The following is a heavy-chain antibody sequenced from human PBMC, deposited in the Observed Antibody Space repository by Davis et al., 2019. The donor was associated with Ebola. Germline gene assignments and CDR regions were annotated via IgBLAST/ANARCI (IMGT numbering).Heavy chain of an antibody. J-gene: IGHJ4*02. CDR2: ISSSSSYI. CDR1: GFTFSSYS. D-gene: IGHD3-10*01. CDR3: ARFRGFGELVSNYFDY. V-gene: IGHV3-21*04. Sequence: GGSLRLSCAASGFTFSSYSMNWVRQAPGKGLEWVSSISSSSSYIYYADSVKGRFTISRDNAKNTLYLQMNSLRAEDTAVYYCARFRGFGELVSNYFDYWGQGTLVTVSS.